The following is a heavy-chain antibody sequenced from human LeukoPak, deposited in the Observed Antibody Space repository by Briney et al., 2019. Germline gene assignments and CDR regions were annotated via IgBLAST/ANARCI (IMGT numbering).Heavy chain of an antibody. CDR3: VRTHFDSLGWFDP. D-gene: IGHD3-9*01. V-gene: IGHV4-39*07. CDR1: GGSMRSSNFY. J-gene: IGHJ5*02. Sequence: KSSETLSLTCTVSGGSMRSSNFYWGWIRQPPGKGLEWIGNINYSGSTYYNPSVKSRVTLSVDVSKNRFSLNLTSVTAADTALYFCVRTHFDSLGWFDPWGQGTLVTVSS. CDR2: INYSGST.